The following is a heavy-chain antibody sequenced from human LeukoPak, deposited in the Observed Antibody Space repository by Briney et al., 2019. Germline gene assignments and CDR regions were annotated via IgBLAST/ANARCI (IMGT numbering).Heavy chain of an antibody. V-gene: IGHV4-39*01. CDR2: IYYSGST. D-gene: IGHD2-15*01. Sequence: SETLSLTCTVSGGSISSSSYYWGWIRQPPGKGLEWIGSIYYSGSTYYNPSLKSRATISVDTSTNQFSMKLCSVTAADTAVYYCASVLLGSDCSGGSCSSRNYYYYYYMDVWGKGTTVTVSS. CDR1: GGSISSSSYY. CDR3: ASVLLGSDCSGGSCSSRNYYYYYYMDV. J-gene: IGHJ6*03.